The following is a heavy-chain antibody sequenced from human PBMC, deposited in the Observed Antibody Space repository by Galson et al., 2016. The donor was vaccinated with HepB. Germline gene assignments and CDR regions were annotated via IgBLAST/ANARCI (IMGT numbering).Heavy chain of an antibody. V-gene: IGHV3-21*01. CDR3: ARMRYSSGWLDGFDI. CDR2: ISSGSAYR. J-gene: IGHJ4*02. D-gene: IGHD6-19*01. CDR1: GFIFSTYS. Sequence: SLRLSCAASGFIFSTYSMNWVRQAPGKGLEWVSSISSGSAYRYYADSVKGRFTISRDNAKKSLYLQMNSLRAEDTAVYYCARMRYSSGWLDGFDIWGQGTLVTGSS.